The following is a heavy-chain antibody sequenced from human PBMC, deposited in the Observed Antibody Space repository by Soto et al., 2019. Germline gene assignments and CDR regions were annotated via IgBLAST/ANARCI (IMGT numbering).Heavy chain of an antibody. D-gene: IGHD6-19*01. CDR2: ISSSSSTI. CDR3: VRIALPIAYSSGWYHNNWFDP. J-gene: IGHJ5*02. Sequence: PGGSLRLSCAASGFTFSSYSMNGGRQAPGKGLEWVSYISSSSSTIYYADSVKGRFTISRDNAKNSLYLQMNSLRDEDTAVYYCVRIALPIAYSSGWYHNNWFDPWGQGTLVTVSS. V-gene: IGHV3-48*02. CDR1: GFTFSSYS.